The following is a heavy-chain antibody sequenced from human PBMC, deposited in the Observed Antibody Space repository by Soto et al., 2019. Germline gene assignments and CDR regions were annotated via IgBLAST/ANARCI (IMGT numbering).Heavy chain of an antibody. V-gene: IGHV1-69*02. J-gene: IGHJ3*02. CDR2: IIPILGIA. Sequence: QVQLVQSGAEVNKPGSSVKVSCKASGGTFSSYTISWVRQAPGQGLEWMGRIIPILGIANYAQKFQGRVTMTADKSTSTAYMELSSLSSEDTAVYYCAIRFLEWFSSGSGNAFDIWGQGTMVTVSS. D-gene: IGHD3-3*01. CDR1: GGTFSSYT. CDR3: AIRFLEWFSSGSGNAFDI.